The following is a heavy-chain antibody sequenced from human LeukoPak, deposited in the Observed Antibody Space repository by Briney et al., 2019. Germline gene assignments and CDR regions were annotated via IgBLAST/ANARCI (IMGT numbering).Heavy chain of an antibody. CDR1: GGSINSSSSY. CDR2: FYYSGST. J-gene: IGHJ4*02. CDR3: ARGSYNSGWGYYFDY. V-gene: IGHV4-39*07. D-gene: IGHD6-19*01. Sequence: SETLSLTCTVSGGSINSSSSYWGWIRQPPGKGLQWIGSFYYSGSTFYNPSLKSRVTISVDRSKNQFSLKLSSVTAADTAVYYCARGSYNSGWGYYFDYWGQGTLVTVSS.